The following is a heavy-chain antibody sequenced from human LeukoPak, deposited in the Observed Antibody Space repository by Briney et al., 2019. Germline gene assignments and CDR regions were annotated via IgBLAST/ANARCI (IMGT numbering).Heavy chain of an antibody. V-gene: IGHV3-30-3*01. CDR3: ARGWLSDAFDI. D-gene: IGHD3-9*01. J-gene: IGHJ3*02. Sequence: SLRLSCAASGFTFSSYAMHWVRQAPGKGLEWVAVISYDGSNKYYADSVKGRFTISRDNSKNTLYLQMNSLRAEDTAVYYCARGWLSDAFDIWGQGTMVTVSS. CDR1: GFTFSSYA. CDR2: ISYDGSNK.